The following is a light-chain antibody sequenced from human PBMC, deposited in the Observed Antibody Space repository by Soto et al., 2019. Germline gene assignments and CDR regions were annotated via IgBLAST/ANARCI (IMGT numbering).Light chain of an antibody. J-gene: IGLJ2*01. CDR1: SRDVGGYNY. Sequence: QSALTQPASVSGSPGQSITISCTGTSRDVGGYNYVSWYQQHPGKAPKLMIYEVSNRPSGVSNRFSGSNSGNTASLTISGLQAEDEADYYCSSYTSSSTLVVFGGGTKVTVL. CDR3: SSYTSSSTLVV. V-gene: IGLV2-14*01. CDR2: EVS.